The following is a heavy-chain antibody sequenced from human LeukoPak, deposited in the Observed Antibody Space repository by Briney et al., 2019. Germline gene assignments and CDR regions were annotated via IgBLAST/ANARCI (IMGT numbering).Heavy chain of an antibody. CDR2: IYYSGST. J-gene: IGHJ4*02. CDR1: GGSISSYY. V-gene: IGHV4-59*01. CDR3: ATRDYYGSGSYSY. Sequence: PSETLSLTCTVSGGSISSYYWSWIRQPPGKGLEWIGYIYYSGSTNYNPSLKSRVTISVDTSKNQFSLKLSSVTAADTAVYYCATRDYYGSGSYSYWGQGILVTVSS. D-gene: IGHD3-10*01.